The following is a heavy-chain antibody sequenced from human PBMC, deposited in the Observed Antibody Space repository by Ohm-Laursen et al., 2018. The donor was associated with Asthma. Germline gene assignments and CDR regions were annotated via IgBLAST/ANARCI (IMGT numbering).Heavy chain of an antibody. CDR3: ARGPNNNWSNDYYYGMDV. CDR2: ISKSTRTI. J-gene: IGHJ6*02. CDR1: GFTFSPYS. D-gene: IGHD1-1*01. V-gene: IGHV3-48*01. Sequence: SLRLSCAASGFTFSPYSMNWVRQAPGKGLEWVSYISKSTRTIKYADSVKGRFTISRDNSKNTLYLQMNSLRAEDTAVYYCARGPNNNWSNDYYYGMDVWGQGTTVTVSS.